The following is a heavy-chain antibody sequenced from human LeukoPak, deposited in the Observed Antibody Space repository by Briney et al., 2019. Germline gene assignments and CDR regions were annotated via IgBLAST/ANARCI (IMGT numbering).Heavy chain of an antibody. CDR2: SNAGNGDT. D-gene: IGHD6-19*01. CDR3: ARDPLSGWHDY. V-gene: IGHV1-3*01. J-gene: IGHJ4*02. CDR1: GYTFTNYA. Sequence: GASVKVSCKASGYTFTNYAIHWVRQAPGQRLEWMGWSNAGNGDTKYSQKFQGRVTITRDTSASTAYMDLSSLRSEDTAVYYCARDPLSGWHDYWGQGTLVTVSS.